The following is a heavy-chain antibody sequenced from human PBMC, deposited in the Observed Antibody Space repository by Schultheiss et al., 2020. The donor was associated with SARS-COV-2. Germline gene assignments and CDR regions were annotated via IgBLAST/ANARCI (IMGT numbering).Heavy chain of an antibody. CDR2: ITSSGSTI. CDR3: ARDVGATGYFDY. D-gene: IGHD1-26*01. CDR1: GFTFSSYE. J-gene: IGHJ4*02. Sequence: GGSLRLSCAASGFTFSSYEMNWVRQAPGKGLEWVSYITSSGSTIYYADSVKGRFTISRDNAKNTLYLQMNSLRAEDTAVYYCARDVGATGYFDYWGQGTLVTVSS. V-gene: IGHV3-48*03.